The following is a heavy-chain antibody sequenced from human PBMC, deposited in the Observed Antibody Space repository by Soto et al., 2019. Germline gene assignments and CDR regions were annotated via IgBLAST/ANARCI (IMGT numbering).Heavy chain of an antibody. CDR1: GDFISSYS. J-gene: IGHJ6*02. CDR3: AVLGDFQSSHHEMDV. CDR2: IYASGST. Sequence: PSETLSLTCTVSGDFISSYSWTWIRRPAGKGLEWIGRIYASGSTNYNPSLKSRVTISVDTSKKQFSPNLSSVTAADTAVYYCAVLGDFQSSHHEMDVWGQGTTVTVSS. D-gene: IGHD3-10*01. V-gene: IGHV4-4*07.